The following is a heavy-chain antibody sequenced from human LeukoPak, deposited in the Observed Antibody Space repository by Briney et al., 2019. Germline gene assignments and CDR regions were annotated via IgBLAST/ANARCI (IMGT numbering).Heavy chain of an antibody. CDR3: AKDDVVVPAATGDRRGGFDY. D-gene: IGHD2-2*01. Sequence: GGSLRLSCAASGFTFSSYAMSWVRQAPGKGLEWVSAISGSGGSTYYADSVKGRFTISRDNSKNTLYLQMNSLRAEDTAVYYCAKDDVVVPAATGDRRGGFDYWGQGTLVTVSS. CDR1: GFTFSSYA. V-gene: IGHV3-23*01. J-gene: IGHJ4*02. CDR2: ISGSGGST.